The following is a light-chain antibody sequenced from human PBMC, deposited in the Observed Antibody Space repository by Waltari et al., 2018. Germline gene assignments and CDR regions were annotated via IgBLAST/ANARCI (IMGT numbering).Light chain of an antibody. CDR3: AAWDDSLSGRV. CDR1: RSNTGTNF. V-gene: IGLV1-47*01. CDR2: RNN. J-gene: IGLJ3*02. Sequence: QSVLTQPPSASGTPGQGVTISCSGSRSNTGTNFLYWYQQPPGTAPKLLIYRNNQRPSGVPDRFSGSKSGTSASLAISGLRSEDEADYYCAAWDDSLSGRVFGGGTKLTVL.